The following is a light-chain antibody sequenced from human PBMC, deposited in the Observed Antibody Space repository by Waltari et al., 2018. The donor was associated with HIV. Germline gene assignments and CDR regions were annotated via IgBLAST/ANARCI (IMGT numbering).Light chain of an antibody. J-gene: IGLJ2*01. CDR1: SSNIGSNT. CDR2: RNN. V-gene: IGLV1-44*01. CDR3: AVWGDSLNGPV. Sequence: QSVLTQPPSASGTPGQRVTISCSGSSSNIGSNTVTWDQQLPGTAPKPLTYRNNQRPSGVPDRFSGSKSGTSASLASSGLQSEDEADYYCAVWGDSLNGPVFGGGTKLTVL.